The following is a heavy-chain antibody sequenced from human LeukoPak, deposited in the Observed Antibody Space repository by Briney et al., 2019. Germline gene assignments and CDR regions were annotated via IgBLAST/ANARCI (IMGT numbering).Heavy chain of an antibody. CDR2: IYHSGTT. CDR1: GYSISSDCY. CDR3: ARVVYGSSAYVDY. V-gene: IGHV4-38-2*02. Sequence: SETLSLTCTVSGYSISSDCYWGWMRQPPGKGLEWIGTIYHSGTTYYNPSLKSRVTISVDTSKNQFSLNLTSVTAADTAMYYCARVVYGSSAYVDYWGQGTLVTVSS. D-gene: IGHD3-22*01. J-gene: IGHJ4*02.